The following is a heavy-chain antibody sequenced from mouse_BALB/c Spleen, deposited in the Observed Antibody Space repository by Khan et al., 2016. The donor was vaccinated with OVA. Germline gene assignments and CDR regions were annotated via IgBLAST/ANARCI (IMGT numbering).Heavy chain of an antibody. D-gene: IGHD1-1*01. CDR2: ISPGSGSD. V-gene: IGHV1S41*01. Sequence: DLVKPGASVRLSCKASGYTFTSYWVHWIKQRPGQGLEWIGQISPGSGSDYYNEMFKGRAKLTVDTSSTTAYIHLSSLSSEDSACYFCARANYYGRSLYAVDSWGQGTSVTVSS. J-gene: IGHJ4*01. CDR3: ARANYYGRSLYAVDS. CDR1: GYTFTSYW.